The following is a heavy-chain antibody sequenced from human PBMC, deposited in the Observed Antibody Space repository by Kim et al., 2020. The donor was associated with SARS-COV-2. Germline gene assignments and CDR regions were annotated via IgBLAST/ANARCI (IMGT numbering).Heavy chain of an antibody. CDR1: GFTFSNYS. V-gene: IGHV3-21*01. Sequence: GGSLRLSCAASGFTFSNYSMNWVRQAPGKGLEWVSSISSSSSYIYYADSVKGRFTISRDNAKNSLYLQMNSLRAEDTAVYYCARDRVYCSGGSCYRRFDYWGQGTLVTVSS. D-gene: IGHD2-15*01. CDR3: ARDRVYCSGGSCYRRFDY. J-gene: IGHJ4*02. CDR2: ISSSSSYI.